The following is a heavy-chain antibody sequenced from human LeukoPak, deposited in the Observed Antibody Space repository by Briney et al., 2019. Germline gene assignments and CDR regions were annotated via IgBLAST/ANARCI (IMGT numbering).Heavy chain of an antibody. Sequence: ASVKVSCKASGYTFTSYYMHWVRQATGQGLEWMGWMNPNSGNTGYAQKFQGRVTITRNTSISTAYMELSSLRSEDTAVYYCAICYSGSYFRTPNKLCAFDIWGQGTMVTVSS. J-gene: IGHJ3*02. CDR3: AICYSGSYFRTPNKLCAFDI. D-gene: IGHD1-26*01. V-gene: IGHV1-8*03. CDR2: MNPNSGNT. CDR1: GYTFTSYY.